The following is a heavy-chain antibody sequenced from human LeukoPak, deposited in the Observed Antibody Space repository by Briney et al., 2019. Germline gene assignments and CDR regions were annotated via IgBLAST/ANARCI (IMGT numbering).Heavy chain of an antibody. CDR2: ISGSGGST. CDR1: GFTFSSYA. Sequence: GGSLRLSCAASGFTFSSYAMSCVRQAPGKGLEWVSVISGSGGSTSYADSVKGRITISRDNSKNTLYLQMNSLRAEDTAVYYCAKDWNRFGYWGQGTLVTVSS. CDR3: AKDWNRFGY. J-gene: IGHJ4*02. V-gene: IGHV3-23*01. D-gene: IGHD1-1*01.